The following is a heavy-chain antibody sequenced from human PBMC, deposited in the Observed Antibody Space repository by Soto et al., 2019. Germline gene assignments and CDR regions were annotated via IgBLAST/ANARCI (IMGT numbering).Heavy chain of an antibody. CDR1: GFSVSGDT. V-gene: IGHV3-53*02. J-gene: IGHJ4*02. D-gene: IGHD3-9*01. CDR2: IYSGGNT. Sequence: VQLVETGGGLIYPGGSLRLSCAASGFSVSGDTMNWVRQAPGKGLEWISAIYSGGNTNDAGSVKGRFTISRDTSKNTLYLKMNSLRVEDTAVYYCARHAWLENWGQGTLVTVSS. CDR3: ARHAWLEN.